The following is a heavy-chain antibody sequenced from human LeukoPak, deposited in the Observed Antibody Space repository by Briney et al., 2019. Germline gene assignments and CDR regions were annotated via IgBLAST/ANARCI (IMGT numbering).Heavy chain of an antibody. CDR1: GFTFSSYA. CDR2: IRSKAYGGTT. D-gene: IGHD3-10*01. J-gene: IGHJ4*02. Sequence: GGSLRLSCAASGFTFSSYAMSWVRQAPGKGLEWVGFIRSKAYGGTTEYAASVKGRFTISRDDSKSIAYLQMNSLKTEDTAVYYCTRERSYADYWGQGTLVTVSS. V-gene: IGHV3-49*04. CDR3: TRERSYADY.